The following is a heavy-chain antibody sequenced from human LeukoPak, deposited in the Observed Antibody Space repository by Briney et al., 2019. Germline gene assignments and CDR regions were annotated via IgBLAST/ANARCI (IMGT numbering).Heavy chain of an antibody. D-gene: IGHD6-19*01. J-gene: IGHJ3*02. CDR1: GYIFSDYY. CDR2: INPDSGGT. Sequence: ASVEVSCKASGYIFSDYYMHWVRQAPGQGLEWMGWINPDSGGTNYAQKFQGRVTMTRDTSISTANMELSRLKSDDTAVYYCARVPSIAVDPAFDIWGQGTMVTVSS. V-gene: IGHV1-2*02. CDR3: ARVPSIAVDPAFDI.